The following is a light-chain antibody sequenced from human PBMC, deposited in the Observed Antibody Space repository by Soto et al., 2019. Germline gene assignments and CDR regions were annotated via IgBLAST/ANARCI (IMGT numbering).Light chain of an antibody. Sequence: DIQMTQSPSSLSASVEDRVIITCRASQGISSYLAWYQQKPGKAPKLLIYDASSLESGVPSRFSGSGSGTEFTLTVSSLQPDDFATYYCQSYNSYLWTFGQGTKVDIK. J-gene: IGKJ1*01. CDR2: DAS. CDR1: QGISSY. V-gene: IGKV1-5*01. CDR3: QSYNSYLWT.